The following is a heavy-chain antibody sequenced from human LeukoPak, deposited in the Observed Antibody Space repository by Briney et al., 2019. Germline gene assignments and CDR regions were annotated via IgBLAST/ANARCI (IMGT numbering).Heavy chain of an antibody. CDR1: GFTFSSYA. CDR2: ISGSGGST. D-gene: IGHD6-13*01. Sequence: GGSLRLSCAASGFTFSSYAKSWVRQAPGKGLEWVSAISGSGGSTYYADSVKGRFTISRDNSKNTLYLQMNSLRAEDTAVYYCAKDNGEQQLVDYFDYWGQGTLVTVSS. V-gene: IGHV3-23*01. J-gene: IGHJ4*02. CDR3: AKDNGEQQLVDYFDY.